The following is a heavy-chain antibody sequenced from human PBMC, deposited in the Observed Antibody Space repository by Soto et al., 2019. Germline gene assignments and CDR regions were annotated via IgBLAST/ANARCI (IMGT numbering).Heavy chain of an antibody. V-gene: IGHV4-34*01. D-gene: IGHD5-18*01. CDR1: GGYFSGYY. Sequence: SETLSLTCAVYGGYFSGYYWSWIRQPPGKGLEWIGEINHSGSTNYNPSLKSRVTISVDTSKNQFSLKLSSVTAADTAVYYCARGGYSYGYSQYFDYWGQGTLVTVSS. CDR3: ARGGYSYGYSQYFDY. J-gene: IGHJ4*02. CDR2: INHSGST.